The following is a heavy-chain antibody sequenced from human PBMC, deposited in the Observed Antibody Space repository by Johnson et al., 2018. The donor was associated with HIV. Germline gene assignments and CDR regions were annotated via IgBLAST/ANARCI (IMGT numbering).Heavy chain of an antibody. Sequence: VQLVESGGGVVRPGGSLRLSCAASGFTFDDYGMSWVRQAPGKGLEWVSGIKGNGGSTGYADSMKGRFTISRDNSKNTLYMQMNSLRAEDTAVYYCAKRRGFDWFVDAFDIWGQGTMVTVSS. V-gene: IGHV3-20*04. CDR1: GFTFDDYG. J-gene: IGHJ3*02. D-gene: IGHD3-9*01. CDR3: AKRRGFDWFVDAFDI. CDR2: IKGNGGST.